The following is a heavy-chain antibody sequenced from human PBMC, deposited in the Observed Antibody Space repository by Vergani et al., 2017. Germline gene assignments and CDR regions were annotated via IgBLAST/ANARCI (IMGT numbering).Heavy chain of an antibody. J-gene: IGHJ6*02. CDR1: GGTFSSYA. CDR3: ARDPQIDVAGIVLYYYGMDV. V-gene: IGHV1-69*18. Sequence: QVQLVQSGAEVKKPGSSVKVSCKASGGTFSSYAISWVRQAPGQGLEWMGRIIPIFGTANYAQKFQGRVTITADESMSTAYMELSSLRSEDTAVYYCARDPQIDVAGIVLYYYGMDVWGQGTTVTVSS. CDR2: IIPIFGTA. D-gene: IGHD6-19*01.